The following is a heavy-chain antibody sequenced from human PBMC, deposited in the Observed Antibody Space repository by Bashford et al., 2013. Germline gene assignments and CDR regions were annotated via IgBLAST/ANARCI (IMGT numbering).Heavy chain of an antibody. V-gene: IGHV4-39*01. CDR1: GGSISDSRYY. CDR3: ARGLVP. J-gene: IGHJ5*02. Sequence: SETLSLTCTVSGGSISDSRYYWGWIRQSPGKGLEWIGSIYYSGSTHYNPSLRSRLLISVDTSKNQFSLKLSSVTAADTAVYYCARGLVPWGQGTLVTVSS. CDR2: IYYSGST.